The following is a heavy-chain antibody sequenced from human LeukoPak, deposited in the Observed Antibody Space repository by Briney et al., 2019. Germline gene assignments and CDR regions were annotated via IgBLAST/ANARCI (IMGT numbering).Heavy chain of an antibody. CDR2: IIPIFGTA. V-gene: IGHV1-69*05. D-gene: IGHD6-19*01. CDR3: ATAPPSYSSVVARGYDDAFDI. J-gene: IGHJ3*02. CDR1: GGTFSSYA. Sequence: ASVKVSCKASGGTFSSYAISWVRQAPGQGLEWMGGIIPIFGTANYAQKFQGRVTITTDESTSTAYMELSSLRSEDTAVYYCATAPPSYSSVVARGYDDAFDIWGQGTMVTVSS.